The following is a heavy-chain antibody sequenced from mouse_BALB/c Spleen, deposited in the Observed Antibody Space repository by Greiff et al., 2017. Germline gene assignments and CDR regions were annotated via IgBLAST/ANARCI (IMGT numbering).Heavy chain of an antibody. CDR2: ISSGGSYT. Sequence: EVMLVESGGDLVKPGGSLKLSCAASGFTFSSYGMSWVRQTPDKRLEWVATISSGGSYTYYPDSVKGRFTISRDNAKNTLYLQMSSLKSEDTAMYYCARRGNLDAMDYWGQGTSVTVSS. CDR3: ARRGNLDAMDY. J-gene: IGHJ4*01. V-gene: IGHV5-6*02. CDR1: GFTFSSYG. D-gene: IGHD2-10*02.